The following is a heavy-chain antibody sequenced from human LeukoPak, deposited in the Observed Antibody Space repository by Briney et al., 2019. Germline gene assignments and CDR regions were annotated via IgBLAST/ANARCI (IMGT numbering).Heavy chain of an antibody. CDR3: ARYLGYYYYMDV. CDR2: IKQDGSEK. Sequence: GGSLRLSCAASGLTFSSYWMSWVRQAPGKGLEWVANIKQDGSEKYYVDSVKGRFTISRDNAKNSLYLQMNSLRAEDTAVYYCARYLGYYYYMDVWGKGTTVTISS. CDR1: GLTFSSYW. J-gene: IGHJ6*03. V-gene: IGHV3-7*01. D-gene: IGHD1-26*01.